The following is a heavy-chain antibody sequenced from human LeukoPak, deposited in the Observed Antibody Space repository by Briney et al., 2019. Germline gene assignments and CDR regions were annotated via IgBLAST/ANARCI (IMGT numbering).Heavy chain of an antibody. CDR1: GGSFSGYY. V-gene: IGHV4-34*01. J-gene: IGHJ4*02. CDR2: LNHSGDI. D-gene: IGHD3-10*01. CDR3: ARRDYSGSGSYYNG. Sequence: PSETPSLTCAVYGGSFSGYYWTWIRQPPGKGLEWIGELNHSGDINYNSSLKSRVTISVDTSKNQFSLKLNSVTAADTAVYYCARRDYSGSGSYYNGWGQGALVTVSS.